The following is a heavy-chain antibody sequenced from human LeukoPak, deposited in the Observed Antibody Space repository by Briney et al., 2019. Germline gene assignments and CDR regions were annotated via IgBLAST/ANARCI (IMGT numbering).Heavy chain of an antibody. D-gene: IGHD3-16*01. CDR1: GGSISSGPY. CDR2: IYLGGTT. Sequence: PSETLSLTCTVSGGSISSGPYWGWIRQPPGQGLEWIASIYLGGTTYYTPSLKSRVTISVDTSMYQFSLRLRSVTAADTGVYYCARDVGDYPRFDPWGQGTLVIVSA. CDR3: ARDVGDYPRFDP. J-gene: IGHJ5*02. V-gene: IGHV4-38-2*02.